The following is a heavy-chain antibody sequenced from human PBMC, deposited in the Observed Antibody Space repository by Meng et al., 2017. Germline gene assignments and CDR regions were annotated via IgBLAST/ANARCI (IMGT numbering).Heavy chain of an antibody. CDR1: GFTFCSYR. Sequence: GGSLSLSCAASGFTFCSYRMNWVRQAPGKRLEWVSSIRNSSSYIYYAASVKGRFTISRDKAKNSLYLQMNSLRAEDTAVYYCARDHYEDSSGYHYRYYYGRDVWGQGTTVTVSS. CDR3: ARDHYEDSSGYHYRYYYGRDV. J-gene: IGHJ6*02. CDR2: IRNSSSYI. D-gene: IGHD3-22*01. V-gene: IGHV3-21*01.